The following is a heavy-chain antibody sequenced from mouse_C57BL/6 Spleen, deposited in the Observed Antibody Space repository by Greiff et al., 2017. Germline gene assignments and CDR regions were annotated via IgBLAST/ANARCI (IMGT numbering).Heavy chain of an antibody. Sequence: EVQRVESGPGLVKPSQSLSLTCSVTGYSITSGYYWNWIRQFPGNKLEWMGYISYDGSNNYNPSLKNRISITRDTSKNQFFLKLNSVTTEDTATYYRARADGPLYFDVWGTGTTVTVSS. J-gene: IGHJ1*03. CDR3: ARADGPLYFDV. V-gene: IGHV3-6*01. CDR2: ISYDGSN. D-gene: IGHD2-3*01. CDR1: GYSITSGYY.